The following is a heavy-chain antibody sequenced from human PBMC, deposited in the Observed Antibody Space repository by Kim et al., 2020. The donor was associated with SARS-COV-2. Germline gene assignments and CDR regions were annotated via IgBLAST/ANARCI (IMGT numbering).Heavy chain of an antibody. D-gene: IGHD3-10*01. CDR3: AGTARGAYFDY. Sequence: SETLSLTCSVSGISISSYYWSWIRQPPGKGLEWIGYIYYTGSANYNPSLSSRATISVDTSKNQFSLKLSSMTAADTAVYYCAGTARGAYFDYWGRGALDT. J-gene: IGHJ4*02. CDR2: IYYTGSA. CDR1: GISISSYY. V-gene: IGHV4-59*08.